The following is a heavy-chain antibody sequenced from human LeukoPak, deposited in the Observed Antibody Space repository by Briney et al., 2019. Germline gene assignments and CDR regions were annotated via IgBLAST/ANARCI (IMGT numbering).Heavy chain of an antibody. D-gene: IGHD3-3*01. J-gene: IGHJ6*03. Sequence: ASVKVSCKASGYTFTSYGISWVRQAPGQGLEWMGWISAYNGNTNYAQKLQGRVTMTTDTSTSTAYMELRSLRSDDTAVYYCARVGTYYDFWSGYLPFYYMDVWGKGTTVTVSS. CDR2: ISAYNGNT. CDR1: GYTFTSYG. V-gene: IGHV1-18*01. CDR3: ARVGTYYDFWSGYLPFYYMDV.